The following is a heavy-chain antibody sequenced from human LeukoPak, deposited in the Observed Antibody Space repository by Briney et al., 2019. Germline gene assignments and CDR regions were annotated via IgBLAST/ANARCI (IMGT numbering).Heavy chain of an antibody. V-gene: IGHV4-38-2*02. CDR1: GYSISSGYY. Sequence: PSETLSLTCTVSGYSISSGYYWGWIRQPPGKGLEWIGSIYHSGSTYYNPSLKSRVTISVDTSKNQFSLKLSSVTAADTAVYYCARIVGATLDFDYWGQGTLVTVSS. CDR3: ARIVGATLDFDY. J-gene: IGHJ4*02. CDR2: IYHSGST. D-gene: IGHD1-26*01.